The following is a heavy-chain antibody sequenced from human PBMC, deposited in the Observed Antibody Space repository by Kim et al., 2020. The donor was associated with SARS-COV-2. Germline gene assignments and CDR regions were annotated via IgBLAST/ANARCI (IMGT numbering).Heavy chain of an antibody. J-gene: IGHJ4*02. Sequence: NYDKKFQGRFTITADEATSTAYMELSRLRSEDTAVYYCARVGSSSHYFDYWGQGTLVTVSS. D-gene: IGHD6-6*01. CDR3: ARVGSSSHYFDY. V-gene: IGHV1-69*01.